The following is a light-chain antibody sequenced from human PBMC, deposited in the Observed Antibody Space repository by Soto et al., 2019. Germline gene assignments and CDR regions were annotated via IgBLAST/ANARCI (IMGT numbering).Light chain of an antibody. CDR2: TAS. J-gene: IGKJ5*01. V-gene: IGKV1-9*01. Sequence: DIQLTQSPSFLSASVGDRVTIACRASQYITSFLAWYQQKPGKAPQLLIHTASTLQTGVPSRFSGSGSGTEFTLTISSLQPEDFATYYCQQRKNYPITFGQGTRLEIK. CDR1: QYITSF. CDR3: QQRKNYPIT.